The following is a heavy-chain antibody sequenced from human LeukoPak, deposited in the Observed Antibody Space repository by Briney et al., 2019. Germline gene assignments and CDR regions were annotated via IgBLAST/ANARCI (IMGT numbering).Heavy chain of an antibody. CDR1: GFTFTRYW. CDR2: IKQDGSQQ. J-gene: IGHJ4*02. CDR3: SNGIYSSSY. D-gene: IGHD6-6*01. V-gene: IGHV3-7*01. Sequence: GGSLRLSCATSGFTFTRYWMSWIRQAPGKGLEWVANIKQDGSQQYYLDSEEGRFTISRDNAKNSLYLQMNNLRAEDTAVYYCSNGIYSSSYWGQGTLVTVSS.